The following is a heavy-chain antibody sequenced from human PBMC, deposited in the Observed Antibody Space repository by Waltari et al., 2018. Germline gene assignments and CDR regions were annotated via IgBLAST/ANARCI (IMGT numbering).Heavy chain of an antibody. D-gene: IGHD6-13*01. Sequence: EVQLVESGGGLVQPGGSLRLSCAASGFTFSSYDMHWVRQATGKGLEWVSAIGTAGDTYYPGSGKGRFTISRENAKNSLYLQMNSLRAGDTAVYYCARARGYTDAFDIWGQGTMVTVSS. CDR1: GFTFSSYD. J-gene: IGHJ3*02. CDR3: ARARGYTDAFDI. V-gene: IGHV3-13*01. CDR2: IGTAGDT.